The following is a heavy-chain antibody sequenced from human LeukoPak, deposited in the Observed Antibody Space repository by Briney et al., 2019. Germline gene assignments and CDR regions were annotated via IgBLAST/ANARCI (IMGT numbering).Heavy chain of an antibody. CDR2: LSVSGATT. J-gene: IGHJ4*02. Sequence: GGSLRLSCAASGFTFSSYAMSWVRQAPGRGLEWVSSLSVSGATTYYADSVKGRFTISRDNFNNTLYLQMNSLRAEDTAVYYCARIGAGSSRDYWGQGTLVTVSS. CDR1: GFTFSSYA. V-gene: IGHV3-23*01. D-gene: IGHD6-13*01. CDR3: ARIGAGSSRDY.